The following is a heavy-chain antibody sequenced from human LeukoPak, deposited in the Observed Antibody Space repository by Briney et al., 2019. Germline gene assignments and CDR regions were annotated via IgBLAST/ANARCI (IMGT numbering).Heavy chain of an antibody. Sequence: PGGSLRLSCAASGFTFSDYYMSWIRQAPGKGLEWVSYISSSGSTIYYADSVKGRFTISRDNDKTSLYLQMTSLRAEDTAVYYCARTTTATAIWGDFDYWGPGTLVTVSS. J-gene: IGHJ4*02. CDR3: ARTTTATAIWGDFDY. V-gene: IGHV3-11*01. CDR2: ISSSGSTI. CDR1: GFTFSDYY. D-gene: IGHD2-2*02.